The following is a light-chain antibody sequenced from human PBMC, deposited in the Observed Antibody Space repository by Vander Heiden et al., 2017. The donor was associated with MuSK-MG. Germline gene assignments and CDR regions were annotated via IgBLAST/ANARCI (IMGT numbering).Light chain of an antibody. Sequence: EIVMTQSPATPSVSPGERATLSCRASQSVSSNLAWYQQKPGQAPRLLIYGASSRATGFPARFSSSASGTEFTLTISRLHSEDFAVYHCLQDNNWPITFRQGIRLEI. J-gene: IGKJ5*01. V-gene: IGKV3-15*01. CDR3: LQDNNWPIT. CDR2: GAS. CDR1: QSVSSN.